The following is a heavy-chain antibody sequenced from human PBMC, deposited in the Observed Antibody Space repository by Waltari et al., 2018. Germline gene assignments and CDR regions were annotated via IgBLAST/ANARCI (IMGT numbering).Heavy chain of an antibody. Sequence: QLQLPESGPGLVKPSETLSLTCTVSGGSISSSSYSWGWIRQPPGKGLEWIGSIYYSGSTYSNPSLKSRITISADTSKNQFSPKLSSVTAADTAVYYCTRYPGIAVGGLGYWGQGTLVTVSS. CDR1: GGSISSSSYS. J-gene: IGHJ4*02. CDR2: IYYSGST. D-gene: IGHD6-13*01. CDR3: TRYPGIAVGGLGY. V-gene: IGHV4-39*01.